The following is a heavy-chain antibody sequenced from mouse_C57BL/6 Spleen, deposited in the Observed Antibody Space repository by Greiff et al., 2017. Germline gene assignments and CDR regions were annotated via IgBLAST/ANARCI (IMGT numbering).Heavy chain of an antibody. J-gene: IGHJ2*01. D-gene: IGHD1-1*01. CDR1: GYAFSSSW. CDR3: ARDYGSSYGY. CDR2: IYPGDGDT. V-gene: IGHV1-82*01. Sequence: VQLQQSGPELVKPGASVKISCKASGYAFSSSWMNWVKQRPGKGLEWIGRIYPGDGDTNYNGKFKGKATLTAYKSSSTAYMQLSSLTSEDSAVYFCARDYGSSYGYWGQGTTLTVSS.